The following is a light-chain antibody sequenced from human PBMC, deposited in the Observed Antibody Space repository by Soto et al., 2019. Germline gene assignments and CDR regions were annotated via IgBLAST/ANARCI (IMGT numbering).Light chain of an antibody. CDR2: WAS. Sequence: DILMTQSQDSLAVSLGERATINCKSSQSVLYSSNNKNYLAWYQQKPGQPPKLLIYWASTRESGVPDRFSGSGSGTDFTLTISSLQAEDVAVYYCQQYYSTPQTFGQRSKVDIK. CDR3: QQYYSTPQT. CDR1: QSVLYSSNNKNY. J-gene: IGKJ1*01. V-gene: IGKV4-1*01.